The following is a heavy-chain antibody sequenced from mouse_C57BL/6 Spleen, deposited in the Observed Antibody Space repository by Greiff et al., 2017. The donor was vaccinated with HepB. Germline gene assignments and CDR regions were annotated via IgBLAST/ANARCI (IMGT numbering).Heavy chain of an antibody. Sequence: QVQLQQSYAELVKPGASVKISCKVSGYTFTDHTIHWMKQRPEQGLEWIGYIYPRDGSTKYNEKFKGKATLTADTSSSTAYMQLNSLTSEDSAVYVCARSGRLRRREGAMDYWGQGTSVTVSS. J-gene: IGHJ4*01. CDR2: IYPRDGST. D-gene: IGHD3-2*02. CDR1: GYTFTDHT. V-gene: IGHV1-78*01. CDR3: ARSGRLRRREGAMDY.